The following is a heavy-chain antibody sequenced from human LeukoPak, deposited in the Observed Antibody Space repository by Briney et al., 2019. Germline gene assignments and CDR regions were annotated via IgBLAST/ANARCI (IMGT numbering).Heavy chain of an antibody. CDR2: ISFDGSNK. D-gene: IGHD2-15*01. Sequence: GGSLRLSCEASGFNFNAYAIHWVRQAPGKGLEWVALISFDGSNKQYADSVKGRFSISRDNSKNTVSLQMNSLRLEDTATYFCARDMSIVVSVNWLDPWGQGTLVTVSS. CDR3: ARDMSIVVSVNWLDP. J-gene: IGHJ5*02. V-gene: IGHV3-30*04. CDR1: GFNFNAYA.